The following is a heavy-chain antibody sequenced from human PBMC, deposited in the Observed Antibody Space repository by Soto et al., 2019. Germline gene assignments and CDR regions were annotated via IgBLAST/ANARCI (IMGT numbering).Heavy chain of an antibody. CDR2: IIPIFGTA. J-gene: IGHJ4*02. CDR3: AREGGYCSGGSCSAGDFDY. D-gene: IGHD2-15*01. CDR1: GGTFSSYA. V-gene: IGHV1-69*12. Sequence: QVQLVQSGAEVKKPGSSVKVSCKASGGTFSSYAISWVRQAPGQGLEWMGGIIPIFGTANYAQKFQGRVTITADEXXSXAXRELSSLRSEDTAVYYCAREGGYCSGGSCSAGDFDYWGQGTLVTVSS.